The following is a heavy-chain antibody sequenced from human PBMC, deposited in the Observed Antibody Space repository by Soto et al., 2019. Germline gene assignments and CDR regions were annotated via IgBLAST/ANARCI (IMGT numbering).Heavy chain of an antibody. V-gene: IGHV1-69*02. CDR3: ARQPWGRDGDDSPPDY. Sequence: QVQLVQSGAEVKKPGSSVKVSCKASGGTFSSYTISWVRQAPGQGLEWMGRIIPILGIANYAQKFQGRVTIPADKPTRTADMELSSLRSEDMAVYYCARQPWGRDGDDSPPDYWGQGTLVTVSS. D-gene: IGHD5-12*01. J-gene: IGHJ4*02. CDR1: GGTFSSYT. CDR2: IIPILGIA.